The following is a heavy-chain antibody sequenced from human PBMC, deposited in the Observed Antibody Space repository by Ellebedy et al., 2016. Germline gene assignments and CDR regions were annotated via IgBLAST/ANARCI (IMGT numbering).Heavy chain of an antibody. Sequence: GSLRLSXTVSGGSISTSYWSWIRQPPGKGLEWIGYMYYNSGSTSGSTNYNPSLKSRVTISVDTSKNQFSLKLSSVTAADTAVYYCARDNSMALWGQGTLVTVSS. CDR2: MYYNSGSTSGST. V-gene: IGHV4-59*01. CDR3: ARDNSMAL. CDR1: GGSISTSY. J-gene: IGHJ4*02. D-gene: IGHD2/OR15-2a*01.